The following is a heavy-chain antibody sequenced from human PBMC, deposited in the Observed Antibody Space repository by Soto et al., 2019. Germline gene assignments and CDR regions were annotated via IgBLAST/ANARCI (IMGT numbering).Heavy chain of an antibody. J-gene: IGHJ6*03. Sequence: SETLSLTCTVSGGSISSSSYYWGWIRQPPGKGLEWIGSIYYSGSTYYNPSLKSRVTISVDTSKNQFSLKLSSVTAADTAVYYCARRYYDFWSGYYISRDYYYYYMDVWGKGTTVTVSS. D-gene: IGHD3-3*01. CDR1: GGSISSSSYY. CDR2: IYYSGST. V-gene: IGHV4-39*01. CDR3: ARRYYDFWSGYYISRDYYYYYMDV.